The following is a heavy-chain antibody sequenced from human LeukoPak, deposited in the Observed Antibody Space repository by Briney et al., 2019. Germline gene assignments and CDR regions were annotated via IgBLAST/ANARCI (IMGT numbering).Heavy chain of an antibody. CDR3: ARQTGSGLFILP. J-gene: IGHJ4*02. CDR1: GGSISSSSYY. D-gene: IGHD3/OR15-3a*01. CDR2: IYYSGST. V-gene: IGHV4-39*01. Sequence: SETLSLTCTVSGGSISSSSYYWGWIRQPPGKGLEWIGSIYYSGSTYYNPTLKSRVTISVDTSKNQFSLRLTSVTAADTAVYYCARQTGSGLFILPGGQGTLVTVSS.